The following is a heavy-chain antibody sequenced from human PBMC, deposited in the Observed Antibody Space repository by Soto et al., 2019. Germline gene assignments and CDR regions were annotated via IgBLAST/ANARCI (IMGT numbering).Heavy chain of an antibody. J-gene: IGHJ4*02. CDR1: GYTFTSYA. V-gene: IGHV1-3*01. CDR2: INAGNSDT. Sequence: ASVKVSCKASGYTFTSYAMHWVRQAPGQRLEWMGWINAGNSDTTYSQKFQGRVTITSDTSASTAYMELTSLRSEDTAVYYCAHRPSYCSGGNCYSGFDYWGQGTLVTVSS. D-gene: IGHD2-15*01. CDR3: AHRPSYCSGGNCYSGFDY.